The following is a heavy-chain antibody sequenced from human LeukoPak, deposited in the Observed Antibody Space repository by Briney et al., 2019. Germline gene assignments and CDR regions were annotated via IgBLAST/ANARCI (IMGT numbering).Heavy chain of an antibody. V-gene: IGHV3-23*01. Sequence: GGSLRLSCAASGFTFSSCAMSWVRQAPGKGLEWVSAISGSGGSTYYADSVKGRFTISRDNSKNTLYLQMNSLRAEDTAVYYCAKDYSYYGSGSPWYDYVWGSYRSHFDYWGQGTLVTVSS. J-gene: IGHJ4*02. D-gene: IGHD3-16*02. CDR1: GFTFSSCA. CDR3: AKDYSYYGSGSPWYDYVWGSYRSHFDY. CDR2: ISGSGGST.